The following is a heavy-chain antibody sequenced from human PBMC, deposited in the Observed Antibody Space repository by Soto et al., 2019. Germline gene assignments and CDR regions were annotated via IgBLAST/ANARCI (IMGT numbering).Heavy chain of an antibody. D-gene: IGHD6-13*01. Sequence: PSESLSLTCAVSGDSINNSYWSRIRQPPGKRLEWIGNIYCTGTTTYNPSLESRATMSVDTSKNQFSLKLNSVDAADTAVYYCSKSRRTEAEVFTLDYWGRGTLVTVSS. J-gene: IGHJ4*02. V-gene: IGHV4-59*01. CDR3: SKSRRTEAEVFTLDY. CDR1: GDSINNSY. CDR2: IYCTGTT.